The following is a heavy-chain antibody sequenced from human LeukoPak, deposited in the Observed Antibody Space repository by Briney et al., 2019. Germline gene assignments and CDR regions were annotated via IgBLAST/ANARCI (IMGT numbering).Heavy chain of an antibody. CDR1: GFTFDDYD. V-gene: IGHV3-48*01. D-gene: IGHD6-19*01. CDR3: ARKGLAVAAGLDY. CDR2: ISTSSSTI. J-gene: IGHJ4*02. Sequence: GGSLRLSCAASGFTFDDYDMSWVRQAPGKGLEWISYISTSSSTIYYADSVKGRFTISRDNANNSLYLQMNSLRAEDTAIYYCARKGLAVAAGLDYWGQGTLVTVSS.